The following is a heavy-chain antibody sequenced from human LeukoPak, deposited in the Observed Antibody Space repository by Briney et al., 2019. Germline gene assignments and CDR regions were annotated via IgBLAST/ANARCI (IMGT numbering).Heavy chain of an antibody. V-gene: IGHV4-34*01. CDR3: ARGRSSWYPYYYYGMDV. CDR1: GGSFSGYY. J-gene: IGHJ6*02. CDR2: INHSGST. D-gene: IGHD6-13*01. Sequence: KPSETLSLTCAVYGGSFSGYYWSWIRQPPGKGLEWIGEINHSGSTNYNPSLKSRVTISVDTSKNQFSLKLSSVTAADTAVYYCARGRSSWYPYYYYGMDVWGQGTTVTVS.